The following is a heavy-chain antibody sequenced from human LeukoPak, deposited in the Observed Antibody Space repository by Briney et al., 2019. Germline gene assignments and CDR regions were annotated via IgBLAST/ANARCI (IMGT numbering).Heavy chain of an antibody. J-gene: IGHJ5*02. Sequence: GSLRLSCAASGFTFSSYAMSWVRQAPGKGLEWIGSIYYSGSTYYKPSLKSRVTISVDTSKNQFSLRQSSVTAADTALYFCARQGYDTNCFDPWGQGAPVTVSS. V-gene: IGHV4-39*01. CDR1: GFTFSSYA. CDR3: ARQGYDTNCFDP. CDR2: IYYSGST. D-gene: IGHD5-12*01.